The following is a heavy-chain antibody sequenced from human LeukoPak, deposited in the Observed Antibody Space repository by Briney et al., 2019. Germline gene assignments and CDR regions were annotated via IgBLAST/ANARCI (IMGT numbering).Heavy chain of an antibody. D-gene: IGHD4-17*01. CDR1: GDSLRNSGSY. CDR3: VRRQHYGDPH. CDR2: IYYDGTT. V-gene: IGHV4-39*01. Sequence: SETLSLTCTVSGDSLRNSGSYWVWNRQPSGKGLKWIGSIYYDGTTYHNPSLKSRVIISADTSKSQFSLKMISVTAADTAVYWCVRRQHYGDPHWGQGTLVTVST. J-gene: IGHJ4*02.